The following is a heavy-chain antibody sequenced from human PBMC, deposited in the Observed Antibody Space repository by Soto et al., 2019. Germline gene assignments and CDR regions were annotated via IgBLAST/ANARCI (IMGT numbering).Heavy chain of an antibody. J-gene: IGHJ5*02. CDR3: SPSREWEPSDWFDP. V-gene: IGHV2-5*01. Sequence: SGPTLVNTTPPLKLTCTFSGFSLSTSGVGVGWIRQPPGKALEWRALIYWNDDKRYSPSLKSRLTITKDTSKSQVVLTMTNRDPVDTATYYCSPSREWEPSDWFDPWGQVTLVTVSS. CDR2: IYWNDDK. D-gene: IGHD1-26*01. CDR1: GFSLSTSGVG.